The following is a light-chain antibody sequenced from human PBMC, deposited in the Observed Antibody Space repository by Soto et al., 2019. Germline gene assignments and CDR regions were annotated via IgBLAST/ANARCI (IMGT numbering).Light chain of an antibody. Sequence: QSVLTQPASVSGAPGQWITIACSGTNRDVGSYNLVSWYQQRPGEAPKLIISEVRNRPSGISYRFTGSKSGNTASLTISGLQAEDAADYYCSSYTTTSTLVFGGGTKLTVL. CDR2: EVR. J-gene: IGLJ3*02. CDR3: SSYTTTSTLV. V-gene: IGLV2-14*01. CDR1: NRDVGSYNL.